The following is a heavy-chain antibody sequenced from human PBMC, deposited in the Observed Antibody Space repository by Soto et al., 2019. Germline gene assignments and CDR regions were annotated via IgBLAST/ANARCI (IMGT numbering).Heavy chain of an antibody. CDR2: ISYDGSNK. CDR3: ATGLLNYFDY. Sequence: GGSLRLSCAASGFTFSSYAMHWVRQAPGKGLEWVAVISYDGSNKYYADSVKGRFTISRDNSKNTLYLQMNSLRAEDTAVYYCATGLLNYFDYWGQGTLVTVSS. V-gene: IGHV3-30-3*01. D-gene: IGHD2-15*01. CDR1: GFTFSSYA. J-gene: IGHJ4*02.